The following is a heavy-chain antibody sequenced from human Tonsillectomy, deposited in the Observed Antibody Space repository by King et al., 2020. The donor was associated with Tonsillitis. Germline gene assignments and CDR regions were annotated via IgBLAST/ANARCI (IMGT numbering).Heavy chain of an antibody. J-gene: IGHJ6*03. CDR2: ISYTGST. D-gene: IGHD3-9*01. CDR1: VGSISSHY. CDR3: ARDRRLYDTVNYYYMDV. Sequence: QLQESGPGLVKPSETLSLTCTVSVGSISSHYWSWVRQPPGKGLEVIGYISYTGSTNYNPPLKSRVNISVDTSKNQFSLKLSSVTAADSAVYYCARDRRLYDTVNYYYMDVWGKGTAVTVSS. V-gene: IGHV4-59*11.